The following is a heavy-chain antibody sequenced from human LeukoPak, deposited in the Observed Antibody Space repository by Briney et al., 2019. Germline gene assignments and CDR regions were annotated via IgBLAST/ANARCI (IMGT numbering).Heavy chain of an antibody. CDR3: AKLSGSYYYYYMDV. CDR1: GFTFSSYG. Sequence: PGGSLRLSCAASGFTFSSYGMHWVRQAPGKGLEWVAFIRYDGSNKYYADSVKGRFTISRDNSKNTLYLQMNSLGAEDTAVYYCAKLSGSYYYYYMDVWGKGTTVTVSS. CDR2: IRYDGSNK. J-gene: IGHJ6*03. D-gene: IGHD1-26*01. V-gene: IGHV3-30*02.